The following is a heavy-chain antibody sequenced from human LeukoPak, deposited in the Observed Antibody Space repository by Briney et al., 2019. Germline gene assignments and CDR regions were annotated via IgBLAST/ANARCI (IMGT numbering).Heavy chain of an antibody. CDR2: MQIDGNNE. J-gene: IGHJ4*02. Sequence: PGGSLRLSCAASGFPFSKYGMHWVRQAPGKGLEWVAYMQIDGNNEKYGDSAKGRFTISRDNSKNTLYLQMDSLKEEDTAVYYCAKKMPGNGDRLDYWGQGTLLTVSS. V-gene: IGHV3-30*02. CDR3: AKKMPGNGDRLDY. CDR1: GFPFSKYG. D-gene: IGHD2-8*01.